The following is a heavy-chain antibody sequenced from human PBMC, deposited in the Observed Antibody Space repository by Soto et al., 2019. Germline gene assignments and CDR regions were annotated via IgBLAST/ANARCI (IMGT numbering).Heavy chain of an antibody. Sequence: PGGSLRLSCISSGFTFNTYGMFWARQAPGTGLEWVAGIWYDGSYRYYVDSVKGRFTVSRDNSKNTVYLEMNDLRGEDTAVYYCARIAGSAHLGCFDPWGQGTLVAVSS. CDR2: IWYDGSYR. D-gene: IGHD5-12*01. V-gene: IGHV3-33*01. CDR3: ARIAGSAHLGCFDP. J-gene: IGHJ5*02. CDR1: GFTFNTYG.